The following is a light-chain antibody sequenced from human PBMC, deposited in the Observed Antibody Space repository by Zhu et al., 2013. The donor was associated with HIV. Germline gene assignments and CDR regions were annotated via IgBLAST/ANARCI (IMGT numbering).Light chain of an antibody. CDR3: LQDYNYPPT. CDR1: QGIRND. Sequence: AIQMTQSPSSLSASVGDRVTITCRASQGIRNDLGWYQQKPGKAPQLLIFVCIQSTNWGPDRGSAALGSGTDFTLIISSLQPEDCATYYCLQDYNYPPTFGQGTKVEVK. J-gene: IGKJ1*01. V-gene: IGKV1-6*01. CDR2: VCI.